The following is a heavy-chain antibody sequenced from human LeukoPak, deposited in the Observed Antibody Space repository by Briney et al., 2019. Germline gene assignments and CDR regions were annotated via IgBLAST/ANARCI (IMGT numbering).Heavy chain of an antibody. CDR3: ARVGSIAAAGTPDY. Sequence: GGSLRLSCAASGFIFSDYYMTWIRQAPGKGLEWLSYISGSGSDTDYADSVKGRFTTSRDNAKNSLYLQMNSLRAEDTAVYYCARVGSIAAAGTPDYWGQGTLVTVSS. V-gene: IGHV3-11*06. CDR2: ISGSGSDT. D-gene: IGHD6-13*01. J-gene: IGHJ4*02. CDR1: GFIFSDYY.